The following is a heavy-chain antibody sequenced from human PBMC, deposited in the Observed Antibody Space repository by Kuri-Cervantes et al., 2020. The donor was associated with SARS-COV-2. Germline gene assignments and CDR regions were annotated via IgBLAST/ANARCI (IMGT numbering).Heavy chain of an antibody. CDR1: GGSISSYY. Sequence: PETLSLTCTVSGGSISSYYWSWIRQPPGKGLEWIGYIYYSVSTNYNPSLKSRVTISVDTSKNQFSLKLSSVTAADTAVYYCARRYCSSTSCYTDYGMDVWGQGTTVTVSS. J-gene: IGHJ6*02. D-gene: IGHD2-2*02. CDR3: ARRYCSSTSCYTDYGMDV. CDR2: IYYSVST. V-gene: IGHV4-59*12.